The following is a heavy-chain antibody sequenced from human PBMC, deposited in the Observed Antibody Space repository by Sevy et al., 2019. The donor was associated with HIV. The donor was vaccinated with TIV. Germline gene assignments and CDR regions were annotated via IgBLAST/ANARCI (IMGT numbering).Heavy chain of an antibody. CDR2: IKQDGSEK. CDR3: AREGSPYDTYYYYYGMDV. Sequence: GGSLRLSCAASGFTFNSYWMSWVRQAPGKGLEWVANIKQDGSEKYYGDSVKGRFTITRDNSQNSLFLQMNTLEAEDTAVYYCAREGSPYDTYYYYYGMDVWGQGTTVTVSS. CDR1: GFTFNSYW. V-gene: IGHV3-7*01. D-gene: IGHD5-12*01. J-gene: IGHJ6*02.